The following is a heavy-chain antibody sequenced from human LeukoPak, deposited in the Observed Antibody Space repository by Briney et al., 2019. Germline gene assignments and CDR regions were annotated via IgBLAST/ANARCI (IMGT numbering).Heavy chain of an antibody. D-gene: IGHD2-2*01. CDR2: ISYDGSNK. CDR1: GFTFSSYA. Sequence: PGGSLRLSCAASGFTFSSYAMHWVRQAPGKGLEWVVVISYDGSNKYYADSVKGRFTISRDNSKNTLYLQMTSLRAEDTAVYYCARDSPSTGAYYYYYMDLWGKGTTVTVSS. J-gene: IGHJ6*03. CDR3: ARDSPSTGAYYYYYMDL. V-gene: IGHV3-30*01.